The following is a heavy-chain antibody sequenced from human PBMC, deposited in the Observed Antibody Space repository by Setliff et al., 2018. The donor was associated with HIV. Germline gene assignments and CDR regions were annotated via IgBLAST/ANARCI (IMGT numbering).Heavy chain of an antibody. J-gene: IGHJ4*02. D-gene: IGHD3-10*01. V-gene: IGHV4-38-2*01. Sequence: SETLSLTCALSGYSISNGYYWGWIRQPSGKGLEWIGSIYHSGSTFYNPSLRSRVTISVDTSQDQFSLRLTSVTAADTAVYYCARGSRNYYGSGALDYWGQGTLVTVSS. CDR3: ARGSRNYYGSGALDY. CDR2: IYHSGST. CDR1: GYSISNGYY.